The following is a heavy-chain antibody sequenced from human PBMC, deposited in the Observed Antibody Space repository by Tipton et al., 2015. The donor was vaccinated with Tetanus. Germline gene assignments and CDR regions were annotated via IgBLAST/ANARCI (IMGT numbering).Heavy chain of an antibody. J-gene: IGHJ4*02. CDR1: GGSVGSGDYQ. CDR3: ARQEPPRRFYYDSSGSSG. D-gene: IGHD3-22*01. Sequence: LRLSCSVSGGSVGSGDYQWNWIRQPPGKGLEWLAYISNSGRTNSNYSLKSRITISQDKSKNQFSLRLTSVTAADTAVYFCARQEPPRRFYYDSSGSSGWGQGILVTVSS. V-gene: IGHV4-61*08. CDR2: ISNSGRT.